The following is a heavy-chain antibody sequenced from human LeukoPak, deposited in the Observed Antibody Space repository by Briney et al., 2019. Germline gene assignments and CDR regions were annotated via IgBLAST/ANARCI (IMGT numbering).Heavy chain of an antibody. V-gene: IGHV3-23*01. CDR3: ARDGQTGTTVY. Sequence: PGGSLRLSCAASGFTFSTYAMTWVRQAPGKGLEWVSAIGYDAGNTYYADSVKGRFTISRDNAKNSLHLQMNSLRAEDTAVYYCARDGQTGTTVYWGQGTLVTVSS. CDR1: GFTFSTYA. D-gene: IGHD1-7*01. CDR2: IGYDAGNT. J-gene: IGHJ4*02.